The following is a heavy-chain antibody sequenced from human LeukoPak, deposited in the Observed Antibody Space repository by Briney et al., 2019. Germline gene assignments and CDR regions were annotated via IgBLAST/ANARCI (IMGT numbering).Heavy chain of an antibody. Sequence: ASVKVSCKASGYTFTSYYMHWVRQAPGQGLEWMGIINPSGGSTSYAQKFQGRVTMTRDMSTSTVYMELSSLRSEDTAVYYCARSVVVITTASGPDDYWGQGTLVTVSS. CDR1: GYTFTSYY. CDR3: ARSVVVITTASGPDDY. J-gene: IGHJ4*02. D-gene: IGHD3-22*01. V-gene: IGHV1-46*01. CDR2: INPSGGST.